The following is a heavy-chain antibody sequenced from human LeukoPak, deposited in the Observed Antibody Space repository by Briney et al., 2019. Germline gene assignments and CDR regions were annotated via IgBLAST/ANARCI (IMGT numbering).Heavy chain of an antibody. CDR3: ARQPEGTWFDP. V-gene: IGHV5-10-1*01. J-gene: IGHJ5*02. CDR1: GYRFTSNW. Sequence: GESLKISFKGPGYRFTSNWISWVRPMPGKGPEWMGRIDPSDSYTNYSPSFQGHVTISADKSISTAYLQWSSLKASDTAMYYCARQPEGTWFDPWGQGTLVTVSS. D-gene: IGHD1-1*01. CDR2: IDPSDSYT.